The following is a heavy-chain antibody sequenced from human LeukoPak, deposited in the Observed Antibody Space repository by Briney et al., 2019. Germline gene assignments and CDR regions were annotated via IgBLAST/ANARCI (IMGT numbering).Heavy chain of an antibody. CDR1: GGSMDKYY. CDR3: ARVYRPYYYDSSGYYYFDY. D-gene: IGHD3-22*01. CDR2: IYYSGST. J-gene: IGHJ4*02. V-gene: IGHV4-59*01. Sequence: SETLSLTCTVSGGSMDKYYWNWIRQPPGKGLEWIGYIYYSGSTNYNPSLKSRVTISVDTSKNQFSLKLSSVTAADTAVYYCARVYRPYYYDSSGYYYFDYWGQGTLVTVSS.